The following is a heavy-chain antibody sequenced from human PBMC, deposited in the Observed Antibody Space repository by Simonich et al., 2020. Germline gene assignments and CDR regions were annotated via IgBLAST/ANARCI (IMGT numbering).Heavy chain of an antibody. Sequence: QVQPQQWGAGLLKPSETLSPTCPVYGGSFSGYYWRWFLQPPGKGQGWIGESNHRGRTNYNPSPESRGTISVDTSKNQVSLKLSSGTAADAAVDYCARGKGWKNAFDIWGQGTMVTVSS. CDR3: ARGKGWKNAFDI. CDR1: GGSFSGYY. V-gene: IGHV4-34*01. J-gene: IGHJ3*02. CDR2: SNHRGRT. D-gene: IGHD1-1*01.